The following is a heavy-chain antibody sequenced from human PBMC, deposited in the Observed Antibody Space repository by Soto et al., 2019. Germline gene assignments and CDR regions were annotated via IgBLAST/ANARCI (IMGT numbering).Heavy chain of an antibody. CDR3: ARELVYCSSTSCYLHYYGMDV. J-gene: IGHJ6*02. CDR2: ISYDISNK. Sequence: PGGSLRLSCAASGFTFSSYAMHWVRQAPGKGLEWVALISYDISNKYYADSVKGRFTISRDNSKNTLSLQMNSLRAEDTAVYYCARELVYCSSTSCYLHYYGMDVWGQGTTVTVSS. CDR1: GFTFSSYA. V-gene: IGHV3-30-3*01. D-gene: IGHD2-2*01.